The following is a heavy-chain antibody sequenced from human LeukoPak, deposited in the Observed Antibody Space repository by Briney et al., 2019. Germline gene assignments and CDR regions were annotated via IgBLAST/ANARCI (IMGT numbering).Heavy chain of an antibody. CDR3: VRDRFYAMDV. CDR1: GFTFSSSW. Sequence: GGSLRLSCAASGFTFSSSWMHWLRQAPGKGLVWVSRINHDGSTTNYVDSVKGRFTISRDNAKNTLYPQMNSLRAGDTAVFYCVRDRFYAMDVWGQGTTVTVSS. CDR2: INHDGSTT. V-gene: IGHV3-74*01. J-gene: IGHJ6*02.